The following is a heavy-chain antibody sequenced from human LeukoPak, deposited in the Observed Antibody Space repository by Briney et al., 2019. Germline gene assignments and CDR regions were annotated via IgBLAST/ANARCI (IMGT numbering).Heavy chain of an antibody. CDR3: AKDVCTSPRCLLYFDS. D-gene: IGHD2-8*01. CDR2: ISGFNT. Sequence: PGGSPRLSCTASGFAFSNYAMNWVRQAPGKGLEWVSGISGFNTYYADSVRGRFTISRDNSRNVMYLQMNGLRAEDTAIYYCAKDVCTSPRCLLYFDSWGQGTPVTVSS. V-gene: IGHV3-23*01. CDR1: GFAFSNYA. J-gene: IGHJ4*02.